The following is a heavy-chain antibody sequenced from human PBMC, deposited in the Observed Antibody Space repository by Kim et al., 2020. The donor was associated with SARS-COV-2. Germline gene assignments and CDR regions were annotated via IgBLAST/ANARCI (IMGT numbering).Heavy chain of an antibody. CDR3: AKFLGPLVVVTALDS. Sequence: GGSLRLSCAASGFTFNNYGMHWVRQAPGKGLEWVAVISYDGSNKYYADSVKGRFTISRDNSKNTLYLQLNSLRAEDTAVYYCAKFLGPLVVVTALDSWGQGTLVTVSS. D-gene: IGHD2-21*02. J-gene: IGHJ5*01. V-gene: IGHV3-30*18. CDR1: GFTFNNYG. CDR2: ISYDGSNK.